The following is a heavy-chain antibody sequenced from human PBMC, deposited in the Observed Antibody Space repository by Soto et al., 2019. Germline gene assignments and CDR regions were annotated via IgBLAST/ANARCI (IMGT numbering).Heavy chain of an antibody. V-gene: IGHV3-23*01. Sequence: EVQLLESGGGLIQPGGSLRLSCTVSGFTFSSYAMSWVRQAPGKGLEWVSAISGSGSSTYYADSVKGRFTISRDNSKNTLYLQMNSLRADDTAVYYCANQGSGWSSPIEYWGQGTLVTVSS. CDR1: GFTFSSYA. D-gene: IGHD6-19*01. CDR2: ISGSGSST. J-gene: IGHJ4*02. CDR3: ANQGSGWSSPIEY.